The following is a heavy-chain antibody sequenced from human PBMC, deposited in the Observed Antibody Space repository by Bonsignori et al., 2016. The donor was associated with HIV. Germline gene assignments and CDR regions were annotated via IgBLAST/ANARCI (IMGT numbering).Heavy chain of an antibody. Sequence: WIRQPPGKGLEWIGSIYYSGSTYYNPSLKSRVTISVDTSKNQFSLKLSSVTAADTAVYYCARDGVGEPLGYWGQGTLVTVSS. CDR2: IYYSGST. V-gene: IGHV4-39*07. D-gene: IGHD3-10*01. CDR3: ARDGVGEPLGY. J-gene: IGHJ4*02.